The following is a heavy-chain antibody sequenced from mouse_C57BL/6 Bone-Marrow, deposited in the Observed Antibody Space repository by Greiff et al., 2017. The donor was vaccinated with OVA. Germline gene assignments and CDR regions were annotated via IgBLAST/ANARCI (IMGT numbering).Heavy chain of an antibody. Sequence: QVQLQQSGPELVKPGASVKISCKASGYAFSSSWMNWVKQRPGKGLEWIGRIYPGDGDTNYNGKFKGKATLTADKSSSTAYMQLSSLTSEDSAVYFVEREKGDYGSGYWGQGTTLTVSS. CDR3: EREKGDYGSGY. CDR1: GYAFSSSW. V-gene: IGHV1-82*01. J-gene: IGHJ2*01. D-gene: IGHD1-1*01. CDR2: IYPGDGDT.